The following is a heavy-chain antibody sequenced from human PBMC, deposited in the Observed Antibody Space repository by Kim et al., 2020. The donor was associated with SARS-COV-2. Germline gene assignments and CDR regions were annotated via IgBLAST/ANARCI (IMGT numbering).Heavy chain of an antibody. J-gene: IGHJ4*02. CDR3: ASLRYTGTYYYFDY. D-gene: IGHD1-26*01. Sequence: YAVSGKGRFSISRDNDKSTLYLQMNSLRADDTAVYYCASLRYTGTYYYFDYWGQGTLVTVSS. V-gene: IGHV3-74*01.